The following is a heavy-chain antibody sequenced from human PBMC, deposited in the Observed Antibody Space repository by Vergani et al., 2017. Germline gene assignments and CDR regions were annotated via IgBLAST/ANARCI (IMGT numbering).Heavy chain of an antibody. CDR2: ISSSGSTI. D-gene: IGHD2-2*02. Sequence: VQLLESGGGLVQPGGSLRLSCAASGFTFSDYYMSWIRQAPGKGLEWVSYISSSGSTIYYADSVKGRFTISRDNAKNSLYLQMNSLRAEDTAVYYCASTKVEYCSSTSCYSGAFDIWGQGTMVTVSS. V-gene: IGHV3-11*01. CDR3: ASTKVEYCSSTSCYSGAFDI. J-gene: IGHJ3*02. CDR1: GFTFSDYY.